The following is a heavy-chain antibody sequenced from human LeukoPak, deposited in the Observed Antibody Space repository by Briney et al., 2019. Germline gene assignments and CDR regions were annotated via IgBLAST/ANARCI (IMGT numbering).Heavy chain of an antibody. CDR3: AREFQTLYSSSCQGY. J-gene: IGHJ4*02. V-gene: IGHV3-11*01. Sequence: RSGGSLRPSCAASGFTFSDYYMSWIRQAPGKGLEWVSYISSSGSTIYYADSVKGRFTISRDNAKNSLYLQMNSLRAEDTAVYYCAREFQTLYSSSCQGYWGQGTLVTVSS. CDR1: GFTFSDYY. D-gene: IGHD6-13*01. CDR2: ISSSGSTI.